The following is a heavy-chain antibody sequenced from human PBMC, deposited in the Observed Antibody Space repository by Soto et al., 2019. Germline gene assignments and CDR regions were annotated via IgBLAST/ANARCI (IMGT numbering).Heavy chain of an antibody. J-gene: IGHJ4*02. V-gene: IGHV3-21*06. Sequence: GGSLRLSCAASGFTFTRYSMNWVRQAPGKGLERVSSISSTTNYIYYGDSMKGRFTISRDNAKNSLYLEMNSLRAEDTAVYYCARESEDLTSNFDYWGQGTLVTVSS. CDR3: ARESEDLTSNFDY. CDR1: GFTFTRYS. CDR2: ISSTTNYI.